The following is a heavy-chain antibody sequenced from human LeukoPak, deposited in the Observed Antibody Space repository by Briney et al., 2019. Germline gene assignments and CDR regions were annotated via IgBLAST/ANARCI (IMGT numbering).Heavy chain of an antibody. CDR3: AKLTSGWFEDF. CDR2: IKPSDGST. Sequence: GGSLRLSCATSGFTFSSYAMTWIRQVPGKGLEWVSAIKPSDGSTFYADSVKGRFTISRDSSKNTLYLQMNSLRAEDTAVYYCAKLTSGWFEDFLGQGTLVTVSS. J-gene: IGHJ4*02. V-gene: IGHV3-23*01. D-gene: IGHD6-19*01. CDR1: GFTFSSYA.